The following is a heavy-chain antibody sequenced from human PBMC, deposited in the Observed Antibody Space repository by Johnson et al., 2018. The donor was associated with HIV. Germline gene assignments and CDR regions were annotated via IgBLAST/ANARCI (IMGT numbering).Heavy chain of an antibody. CDR2: IYSGGST. CDR3: ARVKDPDAFDI. CDR1: GFTFGDYA. V-gene: IGHV3-66*01. Sequence: VQLVESGGGLVQPGRSLRLSCTASGFTFGDYAMSWFRQAPGKGLEWVSVIYSGGSTYYADSMKGRFTISRDNAKNSLYLQMNSLRDEDTAVYYCARVKDPDAFDIWGQGTMVTVSS. J-gene: IGHJ3*02.